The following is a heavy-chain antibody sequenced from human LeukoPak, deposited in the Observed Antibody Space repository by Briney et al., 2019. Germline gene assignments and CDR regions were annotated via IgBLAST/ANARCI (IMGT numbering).Heavy chain of an antibody. CDR1: GYTFTGYY. Sequence: ASVKVSCKASGYTFTGYYMHWVRQAPGQGLEWMGWINPNSGGTNYAQKFQGRVTMTRDTSISTAYMELSSLRSEDTAVYYCARALRRYCSSTSCTSYYFDYWGQGTLVTVSS. J-gene: IGHJ4*02. D-gene: IGHD2-2*01. CDR3: ARALRRYCSSTSCTSYYFDY. CDR2: INPNSGGT. V-gene: IGHV1-2*02.